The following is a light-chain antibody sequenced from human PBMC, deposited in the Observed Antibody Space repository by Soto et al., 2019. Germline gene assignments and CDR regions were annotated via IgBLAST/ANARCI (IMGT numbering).Light chain of an antibody. Sequence: DVVMTQTPLSLSVAPGQPASISCKSSQSLLHITGETFLFWYLQKPGQSPQLLIYEVSTRVSGVPDRFSGSGSGTDFTLEISRVETEDFAVYYCQQYGSSPQGITFGQGTRLEI. J-gene: IGKJ5*01. CDR2: EVS. CDR1: QSLLHITGETF. CDR3: QQYGSSPQGIT. V-gene: IGKV2-29*01.